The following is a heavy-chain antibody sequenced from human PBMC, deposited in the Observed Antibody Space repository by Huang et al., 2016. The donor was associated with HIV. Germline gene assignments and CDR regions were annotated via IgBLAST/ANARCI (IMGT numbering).Heavy chain of an antibody. CDR3: ARLTGYSTFDI. CDR1: GGSISSGNYY. J-gene: IGHJ3*02. CDR2: IYTSGTT. D-gene: IGHD3-9*01. V-gene: IGHV4-61*09. Sequence: QVQLQESGPGLVKPSQTLSLTCSVSGGSISSGNYYWSWIRQPAGKGLEWIGHIYTSGTTIYNSSLKSRVTISMATSKNQFSLKLSSVTAADTAVYYCARLTGYSTFDIWGHGTVVTVSS.